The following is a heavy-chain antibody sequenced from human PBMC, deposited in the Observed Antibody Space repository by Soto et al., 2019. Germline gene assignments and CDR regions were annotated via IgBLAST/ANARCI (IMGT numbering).Heavy chain of an antibody. D-gene: IGHD6-13*01. V-gene: IGHV4-59*08. CDR2: IYYSGST. J-gene: IGHJ2*01. CDR1: GGSISSYY. CDR3: ARQAVAAAGLLGYFDL. Sequence: QVQLQESGPGLVKPSETLSLTCTVSGGSISSYYWSWIRQPPGKGLEWIGYIYYSGSTNYNPSLKSRVAISVDTSKNQFSLKLSSVTAADTAVYYCARQAVAAAGLLGYFDLWGRGTLVTVSS.